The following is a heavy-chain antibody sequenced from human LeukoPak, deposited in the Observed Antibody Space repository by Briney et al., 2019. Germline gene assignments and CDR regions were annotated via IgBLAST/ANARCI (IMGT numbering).Heavy chain of an antibody. CDR1: GGTFSSYA. CDR2: VIPTLGIA. D-gene: IGHD5-18*01. Sequence: ASVKVSCKASGGTFSSYAISWVRQAPGKELEWVGRVIPTLGIANYAQSFRGRVTITADKSTGTAYMELSSLRSEDTAVYYCAREYGGGYSYGYYYWGQGTLVSVSS. V-gene: IGHV1-69*04. CDR3: AREYGGGYSYGYYY. J-gene: IGHJ4*02.